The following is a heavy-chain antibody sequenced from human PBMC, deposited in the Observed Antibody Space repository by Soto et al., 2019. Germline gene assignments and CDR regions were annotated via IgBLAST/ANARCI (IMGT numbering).Heavy chain of an antibody. D-gene: IGHD2-15*01. V-gene: IGHV3-30*03. J-gene: IGHJ6*02. CDR2: ISNDGTKE. Sequence: GGSLRLSWAVSGFPFSLYYIHWVRQAPGKGLEWVSVISNDGTKEYYADSVSGRFSISRDNSKNTRSLQMNSLTVEDTAVYYCARGAFGVVAATVYYYYGMDVWGQGTTVTVSS. CDR3: ARGAFGVVAATVYYYYGMDV. CDR1: GFPFSLYY.